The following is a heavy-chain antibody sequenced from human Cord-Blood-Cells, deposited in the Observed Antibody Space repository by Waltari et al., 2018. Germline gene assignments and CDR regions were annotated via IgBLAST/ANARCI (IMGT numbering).Heavy chain of an antibody. V-gene: IGHV1-24*01. CDR2: FDPGDGET. D-gene: IGHD6-13*01. CDR3: ATDRGGSSWYYYGMDV. CDR1: GHTLTELS. J-gene: IGHJ6*02. Sequence: QVQLVQSGAEVKKPGASVKVSCKVSGHTLTELSMHWVRQAPGKGLEWMGGFDPGDGETSDAQKFQGRVTMTEDTSTDTAYMERSSLRSEDTAVYYWATDRGGSSWYYYGMDVWGQGTTVTVSS.